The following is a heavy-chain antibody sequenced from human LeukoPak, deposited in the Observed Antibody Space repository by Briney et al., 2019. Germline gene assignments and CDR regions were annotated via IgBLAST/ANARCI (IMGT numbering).Heavy chain of an antibody. J-gene: IGHJ3*02. CDR2: ISWNSGSI. CDR1: GFTFDDYA. CDR3: AKATLEDAFDI. D-gene: IGHD3-3*01. V-gene: IGHV3-9*03. Sequence: GGSLRLSCAASGFTFDDYAMHWVRQAPGKGLEWVSGISWNSGSIGYADSVKGRFTISRDNAKNSLYLQMNSLRAEDMALYYCAKATLEDAFDIWGQGTMVTVSS.